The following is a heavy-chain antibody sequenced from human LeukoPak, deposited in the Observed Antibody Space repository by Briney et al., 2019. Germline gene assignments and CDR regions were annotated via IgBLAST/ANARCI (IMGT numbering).Heavy chain of an antibody. D-gene: IGHD3-10*01. J-gene: IGHJ5*02. Sequence: SGGSLRLSCAASGFTFSSYAMHWVRQAPGKGLEWVAVISYDGSNKYYADSVKGRFTISRGNSKNTLYLQMNSLRAEDTAVYYCARDRGGGSGSPAAPNWFDPWGQGTLVTVSS. CDR1: GFTFSSYA. CDR2: ISYDGSNK. V-gene: IGHV3-30-3*01. CDR3: ARDRGGGSGSPAAPNWFDP.